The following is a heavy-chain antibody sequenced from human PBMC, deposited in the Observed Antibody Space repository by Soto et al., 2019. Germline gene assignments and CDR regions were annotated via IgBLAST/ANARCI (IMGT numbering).Heavy chain of an antibody. CDR3: AKNMAHGDSDDY. CDR2: VIGKNDDR. V-gene: IGHV1-18*01. J-gene: IGHJ4*02. CDR1: GYTFIDYG. Sequence: QVQLVQSGAEVKMPGASVKVSCKASGYTFIDYGISWVRQAPGQALEWMGWVIGKNDDRKYAQKFQGRVTMTTDASTTTGYMELRSLNSDDTAVYYCAKNMAHGDSDDYWGQGTLVTVSS. D-gene: IGHD4-17*01.